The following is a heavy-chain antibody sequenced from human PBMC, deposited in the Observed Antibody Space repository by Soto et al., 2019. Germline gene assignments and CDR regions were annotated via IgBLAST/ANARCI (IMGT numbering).Heavy chain of an antibody. V-gene: IGHV3-11*01. CDR2: INTLSSAI. CDR1: GFTSSDYY. J-gene: IGHJ4*02. D-gene: IGHD6-19*01. Sequence: GGSLRLSCAGSGFTSSDYYMTWTRQAPGKGLEWVSYINTLSSAIYYADSVKGRFTISRDNAKNSLYLQMNSLRAEDTAVYYCARRLQWQLRPLDSWGRGTLVTVSS. CDR3: ARRLQWQLRPLDS.